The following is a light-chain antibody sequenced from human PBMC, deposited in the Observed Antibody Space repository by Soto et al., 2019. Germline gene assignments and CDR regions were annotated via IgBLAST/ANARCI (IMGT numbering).Light chain of an antibody. CDR2: GNN. J-gene: IGLJ1*01. Sequence: VLTQPPSASGTPGQRVTISCSGSSSNIGGNTVNWYQQLPGTAPKLLIYGNNQRPSGVPDRFSGSQSGTSASLAISGLQSEDEADYYCAAWDDSLNGYVFGTGTKLTVL. CDR1: SSNIGGNT. CDR3: AAWDDSLNGYV. V-gene: IGLV1-44*01.